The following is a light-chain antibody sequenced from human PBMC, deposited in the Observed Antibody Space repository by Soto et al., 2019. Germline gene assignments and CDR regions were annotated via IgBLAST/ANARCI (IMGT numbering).Light chain of an antibody. CDR3: EQYNSYPYT. V-gene: IGKV1-5*01. CDR1: QSISSW. J-gene: IGKJ2*01. Sequence: DIQMTQSPSTLSASVGDRVTNTCRASQSISSWLAWYQQKPGKAPKLLIYDASSLESGVPSRFSGSGSGTEFTLTISSLQPDDFATYYCEQYNSYPYTFGRGPRWIS. CDR2: DAS.